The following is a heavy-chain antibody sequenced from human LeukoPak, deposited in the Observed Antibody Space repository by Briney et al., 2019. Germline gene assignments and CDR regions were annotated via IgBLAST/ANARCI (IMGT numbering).Heavy chain of an antibody. Sequence: SETLSLTCAVYGGSFSGYYWSWIRQPPGKGLEWIGEINHSGSTNYNPSLKSRVTISEDTSKNQFSLKLSSVTAADTAVYYCARAAYGDIVVVPAARGYYFDYWGQGTLVTVSS. V-gene: IGHV4-34*01. CDR3: ARAAYGDIVVVPAARGYYFDY. J-gene: IGHJ4*02. D-gene: IGHD2-2*01. CDR1: GGSFSGYY. CDR2: INHSGST.